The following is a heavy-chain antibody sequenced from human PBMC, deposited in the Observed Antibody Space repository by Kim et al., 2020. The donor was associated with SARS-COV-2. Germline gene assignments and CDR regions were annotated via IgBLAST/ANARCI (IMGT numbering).Heavy chain of an antibody. CDR3: ARFEAAAAGRGYYYYYGVDV. Sequence: SETLSLTCTVSGGSISSYYWSWIRQPPGKGLEWMGYIYYSGSNNYNPSLKSRVTISVDTSTNQFSLKLSSVTAADTAVYYCARFEAAAAGRGYYYYYGVDVWGQGTTVTVSS. D-gene: IGHD6-13*01. J-gene: IGHJ6*02. V-gene: IGHV4-59*13. CDR1: GGSISSYY. CDR2: IYYSGSN.